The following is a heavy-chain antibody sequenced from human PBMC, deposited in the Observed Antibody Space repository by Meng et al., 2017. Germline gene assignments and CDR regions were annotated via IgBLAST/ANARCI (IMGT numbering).Heavy chain of an antibody. CDR3: ARVGKELVWSNYRYYYGMDV. D-gene: IGHD4-11*01. Sequence: GGSLRLSCAVSGFTFSSYWMSWVRQAPGKGLEWVANIKQDGSEKYYVDSVKGRFTISRDNAKNSLYLQMNSLRAEDTAVYYCARVGKELVWSNYRYYYGMDVWGQGTTVTVSS. J-gene: IGHJ6*02. V-gene: IGHV3-7*01. CDR2: IKQDGSEK. CDR1: GFTFSSYW.